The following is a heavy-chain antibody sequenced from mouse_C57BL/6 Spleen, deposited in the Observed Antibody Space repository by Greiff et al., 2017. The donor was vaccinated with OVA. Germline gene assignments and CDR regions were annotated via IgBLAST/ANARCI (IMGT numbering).Heavy chain of an antibody. CDR2: IDPSDSYT. CDR3: ARPEVGRTHYIDY. V-gene: IGHV1-50*01. CDR1: GYTFTSYW. D-gene: IGHD1-1*01. J-gene: IGHJ2*01. Sequence: QVQLQQPGAELVKPGASVKLSCKASGYTFTSYWMQWVKQRPGQGLEWIGEIDPSDSYTNYNQKFKGKATLTVDTSSSTAYMQLSRLTSDDAAVYYVARPEVGRTHYIDYWGQGTTLTVSS.